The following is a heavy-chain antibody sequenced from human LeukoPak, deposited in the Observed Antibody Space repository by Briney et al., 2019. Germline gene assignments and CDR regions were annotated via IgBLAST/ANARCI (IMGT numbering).Heavy chain of an antibody. CDR1: GFTFDDYG. V-gene: IGHV3-20*04. CDR3: ARDGNRYDYVWGSYRTSDF. CDR2: INWNGGGT. Sequence: GGSLRLSCAASGFTFDDYGMSWVRQAPGKGLEWVSGINWNGGGTAYADSVRGRFTISRDNAKNSLYLEMNSLRAEDTALYYCARDGNRYDYVWGSYRTSDFWGQGTLVTVSS. D-gene: IGHD3-16*02. J-gene: IGHJ4*02.